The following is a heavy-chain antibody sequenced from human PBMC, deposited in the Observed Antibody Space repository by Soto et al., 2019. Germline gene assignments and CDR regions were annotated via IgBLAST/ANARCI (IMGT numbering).Heavy chain of an antibody. CDR3: AKVRMGASGWFDP. Sequence: EVQLVESGGGLVQPGGSLRLSCAGSGFAFSSYTMNWVRRAPGKGLEWVSGVSGNGGNTYYADSVKGRFTISRDTSKNTLYLQMNSLRVDDTAVYYCAKVRMGASGWFDPWGQGTLVTVSS. D-gene: IGHD1-26*01. CDR2: VSGNGGNT. V-gene: IGHV3-23*04. J-gene: IGHJ5*02. CDR1: GFAFSSYT.